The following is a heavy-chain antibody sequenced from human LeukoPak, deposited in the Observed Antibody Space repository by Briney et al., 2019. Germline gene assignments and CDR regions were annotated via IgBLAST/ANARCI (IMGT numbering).Heavy chain of an antibody. V-gene: IGHV3-23*01. CDR1: GFNFNSYT. J-gene: IGHJ4*02. CDR3: AKDLRPDGVDNFDH. D-gene: IGHD2-8*01. Sequence: GGSLRLSCAASGFNFNSYTMNWVRQAPGKGLQWVANILASGSPTYYADSVKGRFVISRDNSKNTVYLQMNSLRVEDTAIYYCAKDLRPDGVDNFDHWGQGILVTVSS. CDR2: ILASGSPT.